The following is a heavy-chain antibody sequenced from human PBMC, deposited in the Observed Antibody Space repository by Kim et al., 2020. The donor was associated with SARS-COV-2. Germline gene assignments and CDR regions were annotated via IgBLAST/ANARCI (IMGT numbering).Heavy chain of an antibody. CDR2: ITCDGSNK. J-gene: IGHJ4*02. CDR1: GFTFSSYG. V-gene: IGHV3-30*03. CDR3: ARYYYYSSGYTDC. Sequence: GGSLRLSCAASGFTFSSYGMRWVRQAPGKGLEWVAGITCDGSNKYYADSVKGRFTISRDNSKNTLYLQMNSLRAEDTAVYYCARYYYYSSGYTDCWGQGTRVTVSS. D-gene: IGHD3-22*01.